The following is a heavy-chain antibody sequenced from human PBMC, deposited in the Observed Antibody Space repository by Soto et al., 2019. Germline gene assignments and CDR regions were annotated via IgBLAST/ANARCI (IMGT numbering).Heavy chain of an antibody. D-gene: IGHD6-25*01. CDR1: GYTFTGYY. CDR3: AKLLAAAASWDAFDI. V-gene: IGHV1-2*02. Sequence: ASVKVSCKASGYTFTGYYMHWVRQAPGQGLEWMGWINPNSGGTNYAQKFQGRVTMTRDTSISTAYMELSRLRSDDTAVYYCAKLLAAAASWDAFDIWGQGTMVTVSS. CDR2: INPNSGGT. J-gene: IGHJ3*02.